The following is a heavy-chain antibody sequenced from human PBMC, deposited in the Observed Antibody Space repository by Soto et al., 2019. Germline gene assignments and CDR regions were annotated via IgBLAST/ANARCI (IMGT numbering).Heavy chain of an antibody. CDR3: ARTITMVRDYNWFDP. D-gene: IGHD3-10*01. Sequence: PSETLSLTCTVSGGSISSGGYYWSWIRQHPGKGLEWIGYIYYSGSTYYNPSLKSRVTISVDTSKNQFSLKLSSVTAADTAVYYCARTITMVRDYNWFDPWGQGTLVTVSS. CDR2: IYYSGST. V-gene: IGHV4-31*03. J-gene: IGHJ5*02. CDR1: GGSISSGGYY.